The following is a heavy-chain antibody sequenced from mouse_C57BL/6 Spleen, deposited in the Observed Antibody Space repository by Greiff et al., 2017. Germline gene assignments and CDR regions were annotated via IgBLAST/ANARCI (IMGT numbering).Heavy chain of an antibody. V-gene: IGHV1-80*01. CDR1: GYAFSSYW. D-gene: IGHD1-1*01. Sequence: QVQLQQSGAELVKPGASVKISCKASGYAFSSYWMNWVKQRPGKGLEWIGQIYPGDGDTNYNGKFKGKATLTADKSSSTAYMQLSSLTSEDSAVYFCARRTTSRSDWYFDVWGTGTTVTVSS. J-gene: IGHJ1*03. CDR2: IYPGDGDT. CDR3: ARRTTSRSDWYFDV.